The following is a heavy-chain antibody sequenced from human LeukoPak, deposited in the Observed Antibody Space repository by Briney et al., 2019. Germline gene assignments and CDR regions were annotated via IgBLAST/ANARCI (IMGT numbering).Heavy chain of an antibody. Sequence: GGSLRLSCAPSGFTVSSKYMSWVRQAPGKGLEWVSVIYIDGGTYYADSVKGRFTISRDNSKNTLLLQMNSLRAEDTAVYYCARGHYSNRLGGQGTLVTVTS. V-gene: IGHV3-66*01. J-gene: IGHJ4*02. CDR3: ARGHYSNRL. CDR2: IYIDGGT. CDR1: GFTVSSKY. D-gene: IGHD2-2*01.